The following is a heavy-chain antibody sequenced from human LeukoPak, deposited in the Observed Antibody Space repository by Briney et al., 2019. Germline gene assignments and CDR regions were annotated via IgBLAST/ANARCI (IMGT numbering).Heavy chain of an antibody. CDR1: GGSFSGYY. CDR2: INHSGST. V-gene: IGHV4-34*01. Sequence: SETLSLTCAVYGGSFSGYYWSWIRQPPGKGLEWIGEINHSGSTNYNPSLKSRVTISVDTSKNQFSLKLSSVTAADTAVYYCARGASCRKYSSSWYGYFQHWGQGTLVTVSS. J-gene: IGHJ1*01. D-gene: IGHD6-13*01. CDR3: ARGASCRKYSSSWYGYFQH.